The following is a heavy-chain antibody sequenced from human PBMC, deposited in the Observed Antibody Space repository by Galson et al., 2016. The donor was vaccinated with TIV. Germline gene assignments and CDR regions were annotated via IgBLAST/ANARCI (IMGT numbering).Heavy chain of an antibody. Sequence: SLRLSCAASGFTFNSYPMHWVRQAPGKGLEWVAYISFDGSEKYHADAVKGRFAISRDKSKSTLFLQMNSLRTDDTALYYCARVYADYYFDYWGQGILVTVSS. V-gene: IGHV3-30*09. J-gene: IGHJ4*02. CDR1: GFTFNSYP. CDR3: ARVYADYYFDY. D-gene: IGHD5/OR15-5a*01. CDR2: ISFDGSEK.